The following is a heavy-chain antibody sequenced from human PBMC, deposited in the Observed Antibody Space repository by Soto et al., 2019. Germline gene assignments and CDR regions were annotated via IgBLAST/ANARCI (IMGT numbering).Heavy chain of an antibody. J-gene: IGHJ4*02. Sequence: QVQLVESGGGVVQPGRSLRLSCAASGLTLSNYAMHWVRQAPGKGLEWVAVISYDGSNRYYADSVKGRFTISRDNSKKTLDVQMNSLRAGDRAVYYCARVPQGVAADYWGQGTLVTVSS. D-gene: IGHD2-15*01. CDR1: GLTLSNYA. CDR2: ISYDGSNR. CDR3: ARVPQGVAADY. V-gene: IGHV3-30-3*01.